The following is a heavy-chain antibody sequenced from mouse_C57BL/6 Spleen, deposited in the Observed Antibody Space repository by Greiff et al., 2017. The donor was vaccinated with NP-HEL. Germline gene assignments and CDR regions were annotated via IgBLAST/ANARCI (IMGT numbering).Heavy chain of an antibody. D-gene: IGHD1-1*01. Sequence: VQLHQSGPELVKPGASVKISCKASGYTFTDYYMNWVKQSHGKSLEWIGDINPNNGGTSYNQKFKGKATLTVDKSSSTAYMELRSLTSEDSAVYYCARGDYYGSSSDFDVWGTGTTVTVSS. V-gene: IGHV1-26*01. CDR1: GYTFTDYY. CDR3: ARGDYYGSSSDFDV. CDR2: INPNNGGT. J-gene: IGHJ1*03.